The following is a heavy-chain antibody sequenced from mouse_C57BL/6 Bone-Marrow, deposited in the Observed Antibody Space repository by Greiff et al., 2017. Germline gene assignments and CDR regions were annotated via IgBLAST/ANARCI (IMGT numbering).Heavy chain of an antibody. V-gene: IGHV1-61*01. CDR2: IYPSDSET. J-gene: IGHJ4*01. CDR3: ARRACYGLAMDY. D-gene: IGHD1-2*01. Sequence: QVQLQQPGAELVRPGSSVKLSCKASGYTFTSYWMEWVKQRPGQGLEWIGNIYPSDSETNYNQKFKDKATLTVDKSSSTAYMQLSSLTSEDSAVFYGARRACYGLAMDYWGQGTSVTVSS. CDR1: GYTFTSYW.